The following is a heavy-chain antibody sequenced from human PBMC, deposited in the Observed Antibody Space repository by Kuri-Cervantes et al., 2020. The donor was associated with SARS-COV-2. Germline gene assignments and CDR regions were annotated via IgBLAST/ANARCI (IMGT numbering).Heavy chain of an antibody. CDR3: ARVVRGWYPQGRKGDWFDP. CDR2: IYTSGGT. V-gene: IGHV4-4*07. J-gene: IGHJ5*02. D-gene: IGHD2-15*01. Sequence: SETLSLTCTVSGGSISSYYWSWIRQPAGKGLEWIGRIYTSGGTNYNPSLKSRVTISVDTSKNQFSLKLSSVTAADTAVYYCARVVRGWYPQGRKGDWFDPWGQGTLVTVSS. CDR1: GGSISSYY.